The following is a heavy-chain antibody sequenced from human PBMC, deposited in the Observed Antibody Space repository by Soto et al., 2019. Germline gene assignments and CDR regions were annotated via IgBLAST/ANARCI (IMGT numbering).Heavy chain of an antibody. D-gene: IGHD3-10*01. CDR2: ISGGDGDT. V-gene: IGHV3-23*01. CDR1: GFTFTNYA. J-gene: IGHJ2*01. CDR3: AKDRFTSTVRKYWFFDL. Sequence: EVQLLESGGGLVKPGGSLRLSCAASGFTFTNYAMTWVRQAPGKGLAWVSSISGGDGDTSYAASVKGRFTISRDNSENTMFLQMNSLRPDDTAVYYCAKDRFTSTVRKYWFFDLWGRGTLVTVSS.